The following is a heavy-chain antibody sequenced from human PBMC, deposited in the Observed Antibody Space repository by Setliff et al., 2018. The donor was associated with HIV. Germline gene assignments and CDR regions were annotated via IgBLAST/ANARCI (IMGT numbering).Heavy chain of an antibody. CDR1: GFKFSSSA. V-gene: IGHV3-30*01. Sequence: GGSLRLSCAASGFKFSSSALHWVRQVPGKGLEWVAVLSYQGTNIYYADSVRGRFTVSRDTSRNTLYLEINSLRPEDTGLYFCARSHDYGDDRRLDYWGQGTLVTVSS. J-gene: IGHJ4*02. CDR2: LSYQGTNI. D-gene: IGHD4-17*01. CDR3: ARSHDYGDDRRLDY.